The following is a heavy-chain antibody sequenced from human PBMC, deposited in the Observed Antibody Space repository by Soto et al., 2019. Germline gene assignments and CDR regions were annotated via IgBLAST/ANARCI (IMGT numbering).Heavy chain of an antibody. J-gene: IGHJ4*02. Sequence: PGESLKISCAASGFTFSSHGMHWVRQPPGKGLEWVALITSDASKTFYADSVKGRVAISRDNSKNTLYLQMDSLRVEDTAVYYCARGGLWFGESYYFDYWGQGTLVTVSS. CDR1: GFTFSSHG. V-gene: IGHV3-30*03. D-gene: IGHD3-10*01. CDR3: ARGGLWFGESYYFDY. CDR2: ITSDASKT.